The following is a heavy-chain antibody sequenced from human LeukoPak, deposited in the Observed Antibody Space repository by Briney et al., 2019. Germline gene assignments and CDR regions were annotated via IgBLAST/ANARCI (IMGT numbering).Heavy chain of an antibody. Sequence: SETLSLTCAVSGGSISSSNWWSWVRQPPGKGLEWIGEIYHSGSTNYNPSLKSRVTISVDKSKNQFSLKLSSVTAADTAVYYCAGVGDQQLGYYYGMDVWGQGTTVTVSS. D-gene: IGHD6-13*01. CDR2: IYHSGST. V-gene: IGHV4-4*02. CDR3: AGVGDQQLGYYYGMDV. CDR1: GGSISSSNW. J-gene: IGHJ6*02.